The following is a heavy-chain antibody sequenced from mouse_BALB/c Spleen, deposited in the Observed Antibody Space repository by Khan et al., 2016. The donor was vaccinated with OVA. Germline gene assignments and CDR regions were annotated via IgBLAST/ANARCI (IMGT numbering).Heavy chain of an antibody. J-gene: IGHJ3*01. D-gene: IGHD2-4*01. CDR2: ISYSGNT. Sequence: EVQLQESGPGLVKPSQSLSLTCTVTGYSINSEYTWNWIRQFPGNKLEWMGFISYSGNTRYNPSLKSRISITRDTSKNQFFLQLNSVTSEDTATYYCARKDYYDYDPFPYWGQGTLVTVSA. V-gene: IGHV3-2*02. CDR1: GYSINSEYT. CDR3: ARKDYYDYDPFPY.